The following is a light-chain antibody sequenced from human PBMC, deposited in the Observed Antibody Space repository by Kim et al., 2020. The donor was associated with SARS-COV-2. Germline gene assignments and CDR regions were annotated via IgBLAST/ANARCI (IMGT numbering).Light chain of an antibody. CDR3: TSYTTSSTYV. V-gene: IGLV2-14*03. CDR2: AVS. CDR1: SSDVGGENY. J-gene: IGLJ1*01. Sequence: GQSITISCPGTSSDVGGENYVSWHQQHPGKAHKVLIYAVSKRPSGVSNRFSGSKSGNTASLTISGLQAEDEADYYCTSYTTSSTYVFGTGTKVTVL.